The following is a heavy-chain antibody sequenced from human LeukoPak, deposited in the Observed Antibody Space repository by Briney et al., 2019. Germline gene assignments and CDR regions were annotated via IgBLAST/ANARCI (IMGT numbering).Heavy chain of an antibody. J-gene: IGHJ4*02. CDR2: ISSSSSSI. CDR3: SRASGDIVETATMGSY. V-gene: IGHV3-21*01. CDR1: GFTFNSYS. Sequence: GGSLRLSCAASGFTFNSYSMNWVRQAPGKGLEWVSSISSSSSSIYYADSVKGRFTISRDNAKNSLYLQMNSLRAEDTAVYYCSRASGDIVETATMGSYWGQGTLVTVSS. D-gene: IGHD5-18*01.